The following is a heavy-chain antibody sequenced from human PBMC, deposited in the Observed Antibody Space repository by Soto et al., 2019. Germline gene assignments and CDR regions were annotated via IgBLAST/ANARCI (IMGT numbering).Heavy chain of an antibody. CDR3: ARRITMVRGPYYYYAMDV. J-gene: IGHJ6*02. Sequence: GGSLRLSYAASGFNFSGHTMNWVRQAPGKGLAWISYITSTSSTKNYADSVKGRFTISRDNANNSLYLQMNNLRDEGTAVYYCARRITMVRGPYYYYAMDVWGQGTTVTVSS. CDR2: ITSTSSTK. CDR1: GFNFSGHT. D-gene: IGHD3-10*01. V-gene: IGHV3-48*02.